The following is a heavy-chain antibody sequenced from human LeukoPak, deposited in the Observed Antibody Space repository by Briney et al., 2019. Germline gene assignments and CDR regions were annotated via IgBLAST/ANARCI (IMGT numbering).Heavy chain of an antibody. CDR1: GYTFTSYG. Sequence: EASVKVSCKASGYTFTSYGISWVRQAPGQGLEWMGWISAYNGNTNYAQKLQGRVTMTTDTSTSTAYMELRSLRSDDTAVYYCASDLAYFDASWFDPWGQGTLVTVSS. CDR2: ISAYNGNT. J-gene: IGHJ5*02. V-gene: IGHV1-18*04. CDR3: ASDLAYFDASWFDP. D-gene: IGHD3-9*01.